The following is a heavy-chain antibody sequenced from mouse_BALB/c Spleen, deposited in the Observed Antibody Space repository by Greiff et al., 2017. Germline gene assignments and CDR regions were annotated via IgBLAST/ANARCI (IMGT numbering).Heavy chain of an antibody. J-gene: IGHJ1*01. V-gene: IGHV5-9-4*01. D-gene: IGHD1-1*01. CDR2: ISSGGSYT. CDR1: GFTFSSYA. Sequence: EVQVVESGAGLVKPGGSLKLSCAASGFTFSSYAMSWVRQSPEKRLEWVAEISSGGSYTYYPETVTGRFTISRDNANNTLYLEMSSLRSEDTAMYYCARDGYGSSRYFDVWGEGTTVTVSS. CDR3: ARDGYGSSRYFDV.